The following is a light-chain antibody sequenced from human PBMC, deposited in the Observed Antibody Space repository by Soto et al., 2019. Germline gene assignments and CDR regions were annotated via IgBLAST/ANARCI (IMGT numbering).Light chain of an antibody. Sequence: ENVLTRSPGTLSLSPGERATLSCRASQSVTNSFFAWYQQKPGQSPRLLIYGISSRATGIPDRFSGSGSGTDFTLTISGLEPEDFVVYFCQQYSTLPHTFGQGTKLEVK. CDR3: QQYSTLPHT. J-gene: IGKJ2*01. CDR1: QSVTNSF. CDR2: GIS. V-gene: IGKV3-20*01.